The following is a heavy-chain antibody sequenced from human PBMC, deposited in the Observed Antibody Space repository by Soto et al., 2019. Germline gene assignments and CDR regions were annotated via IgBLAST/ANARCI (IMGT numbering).Heavy chain of an antibody. CDR1: GVSISNYY. CDR2: NHYSGGT. V-gene: IGHV4-59*01. J-gene: IGHJ6*03. Sequence: PSETLSLTCAVSGVSISNYYWSWIRQSPGRGLEWIGYNHYSGGTNYNPSLKSRVTISLDTSKNQFLLILSSVTAADTAVYYCARAPGYYYMDVWGKGTTVTVS. D-gene: IGHD2-2*01. CDR3: ARAPGYYYMDV.